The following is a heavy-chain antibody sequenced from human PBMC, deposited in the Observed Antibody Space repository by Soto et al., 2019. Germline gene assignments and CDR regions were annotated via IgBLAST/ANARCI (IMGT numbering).Heavy chain of an antibody. V-gene: IGHV4-31*03. Sequence: SETLSLTCTVSGGSISSGGYYWSWIRQHPGKGLEWIGYIYYSGSTYYNPSLKSRVTISVDTSKNQFSLKLSSVTAADTAVYYCARERIDYCSGGSCRRFDYWGQGTLVTVSS. CDR2: IYYSGST. CDR1: GGSISSGGYY. CDR3: ARERIDYCSGGSCRRFDY. D-gene: IGHD2-15*01. J-gene: IGHJ4*02.